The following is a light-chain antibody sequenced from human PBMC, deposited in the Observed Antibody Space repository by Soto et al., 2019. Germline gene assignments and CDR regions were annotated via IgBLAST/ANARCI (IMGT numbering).Light chain of an antibody. J-gene: IGKJ5*01. CDR3: QQYYTYST. V-gene: IGKV1-5*01. CDR1: QNIRNL. CDR2: DAS. Sequence: AAVGDSVTITCRASQNIRNLLAWYQQKPGKAPKPLIFDASTLKTGVPSRFGGSGSGAEFNFTITGLQPDDFATYFCQQYYTYSTFGQGTRLEN.